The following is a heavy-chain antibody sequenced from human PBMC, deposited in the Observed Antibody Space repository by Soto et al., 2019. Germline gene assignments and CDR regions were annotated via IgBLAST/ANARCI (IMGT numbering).Heavy chain of an antibody. CDR2: IYYSGST. J-gene: IGHJ6*02. CDR1: GGSISSYY. CDR3: AVGGRLYDSSGYYYYGMDV. D-gene: IGHD3-22*01. V-gene: IGHV4-59*01. Sequence: SETLSLTCTVSGGSISSYYWSWIRQPPGKGLEWIGYIYYSGSTNYNPSLKSRVTISVDTSKNQFSLKLSSVTAADTAVYYCAVGGRLYDSSGYYYYGMDVWGQGTTVT.